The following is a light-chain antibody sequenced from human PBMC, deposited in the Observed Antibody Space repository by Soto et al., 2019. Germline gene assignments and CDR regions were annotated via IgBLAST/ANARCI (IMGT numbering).Light chain of an antibody. CDR1: QSVSSSY. V-gene: IGKV3-20*01. Sequence: EIVLTQSPGTLSLSPGERATLSCRASQSVSSSYLAWYQQKPGQAPRLLIYGASSRATGIPDRFSGSGSGTDFTLTISRLEPEDFAVYYCQQYGSSYMYTFGQGPKLEIK. CDR3: QQYGSSYMYT. J-gene: IGKJ2*01. CDR2: GAS.